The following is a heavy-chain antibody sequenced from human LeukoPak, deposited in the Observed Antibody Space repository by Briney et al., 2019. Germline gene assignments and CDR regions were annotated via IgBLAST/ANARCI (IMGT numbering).Heavy chain of an antibody. J-gene: IGHJ3*02. D-gene: IGHD3-9*01. CDR3: AWGGDILTGVDVFAI. CDR1: GYTFTSYD. V-gene: IGHV1-8*01. Sequence: ASVKVSCKASGYTFTSYDINWVRQATGQGLEWMGWMNPNSGNTGYAQKFQGRVTMTRNTSISTAYMELSSLRSEDTAVYYCAWGGDILTGVDVFAIWGQGTMVTVSS. CDR2: MNPNSGNT.